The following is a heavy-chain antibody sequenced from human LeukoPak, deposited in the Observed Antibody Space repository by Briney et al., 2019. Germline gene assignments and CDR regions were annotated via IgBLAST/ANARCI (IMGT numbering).Heavy chain of an antibody. CDR2: ISGSGGST. J-gene: IGHJ4*02. D-gene: IGHD6-13*01. CDR1: GFTFSSYG. V-gene: IGHV3-23*01. Sequence: PAGSLTLSCAASGFTFSSYGMSWVRQAPGKGLEWVSAISGSGGSTYYADSMKGLFTISRDNSKNTLYLQMNSLRAEDTAVYYCAKDSIAAAGTLYCFDYWGQGTLVTVSS. CDR3: AKDSIAAAGTLYCFDY.